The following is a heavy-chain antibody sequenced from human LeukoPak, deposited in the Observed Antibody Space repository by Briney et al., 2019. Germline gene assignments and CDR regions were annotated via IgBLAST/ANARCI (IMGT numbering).Heavy chain of an antibody. CDR3: ARGYSSGRNDY. V-gene: IGHV4-38-2*01. D-gene: IGHD6-19*01. CDR2: IYHSGST. Sequence: SXXLSLTCAVSGYSISSGYYWGWIRQPPGQGLEWIGSIYHSGSTYYNPSLKSRVTISVDTSKNQFSLKLSSVTAADTAVYYCARGYSSGRNDYWGQGTLVTVSS. CDR1: GYSISSGYY. J-gene: IGHJ4*02.